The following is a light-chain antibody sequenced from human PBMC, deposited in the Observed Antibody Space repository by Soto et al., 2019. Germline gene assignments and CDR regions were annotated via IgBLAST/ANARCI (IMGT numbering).Light chain of an antibody. Sequence: EIQMTTSPSSLSVSVGDRVTITCRASQSIGGFLDWYQQKLGKAPKLLIYAASRLQSGVPSRFSGSGSGTEFTLTISSLQPEDFATYYCQQCYSNPWTFGQGTKVDI. CDR1: QSIGGF. CDR3: QQCYSNPWT. J-gene: IGKJ1*01. V-gene: IGKV1-39*01. CDR2: AAS.